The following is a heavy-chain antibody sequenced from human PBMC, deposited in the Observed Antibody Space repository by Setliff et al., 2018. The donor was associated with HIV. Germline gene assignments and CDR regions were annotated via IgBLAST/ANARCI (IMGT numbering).Heavy chain of an antibody. J-gene: IGHJ3*02. CDR2: ISADGSDT. V-gene: IGHV3-74*01. CDR3: SLGYCSGGSCCSDPEVAFDI. CDR1: GFTFSSYW. D-gene: IGHD2-15*01. Sequence: GGSLRLSCAASGFTFSSYWIHWVRQAPGKGLVWVSRISADGSDTSYADSVKGRFTISRDNAMNTAYLQMNSLRGEDTALYYCSLGYCSGGSCCSDPEVAFDIWGQGTMVTVSS.